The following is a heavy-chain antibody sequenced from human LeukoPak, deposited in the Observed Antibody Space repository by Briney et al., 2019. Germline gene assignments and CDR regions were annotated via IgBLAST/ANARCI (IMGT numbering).Heavy chain of an antibody. Sequence: GGSLRLSCAASGFTFSSYAMHWVRQAPGKGLEWVSYISSSSSTIYYADSVKGRFIISRDNAKNSLYLQMNSLRAEDTAVYYCARSPRSYFDYWGQGTLVTVSS. CDR1: GFTFSSYA. J-gene: IGHJ4*02. D-gene: IGHD3-10*01. V-gene: IGHV3-48*01. CDR2: ISSSSSTI. CDR3: ARSPRSYFDY.